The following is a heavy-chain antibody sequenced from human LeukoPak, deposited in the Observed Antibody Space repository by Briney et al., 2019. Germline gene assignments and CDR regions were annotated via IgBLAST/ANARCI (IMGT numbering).Heavy chain of an antibody. CDR3: ASYVLGDAFDI. Sequence: TGGSLRLSCAASGFTLSSYGMHWVRQAPGKGLEWVAVIWYDGSNKYYADSVKGRFTISRDNSKNTLYLQMNSLRAEDTAVYYCASYVLGDAFDIWGQGTMVTVSS. CDR2: IWYDGSNK. CDR1: GFTLSSYG. V-gene: IGHV3-33*01. J-gene: IGHJ3*02. D-gene: IGHD3-3*02.